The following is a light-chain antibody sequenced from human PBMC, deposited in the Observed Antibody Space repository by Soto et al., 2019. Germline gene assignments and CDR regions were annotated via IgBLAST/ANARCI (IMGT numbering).Light chain of an antibody. Sequence: DIQMTQSPSTVSASVGDRVTITCRASQGLDRWVAWYKQRPGEAPKSLSYDRSILEPGVPSRFRGSGSGTEFTLTISSLKSEDFEIYYCQQYKNWPRTFGQGTKVDIK. J-gene: IGKJ1*01. V-gene: IGKV1-5*01. CDR1: QGLDRW. CDR3: QQYKNWPRT. CDR2: DRS.